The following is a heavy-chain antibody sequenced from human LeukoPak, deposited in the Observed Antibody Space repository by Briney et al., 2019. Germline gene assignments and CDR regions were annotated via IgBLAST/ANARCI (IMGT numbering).Heavy chain of an antibody. Sequence: ASVKVSCKASGYTFTGYYIHWVRQAPGQGLEWMGWITPNSGGTNYAQKFQGRVTMTRDTSISTVYMELSRLRSDDTDVYYCARDRTDYYDSNAYYPNWFDPWGQGTLVTVSS. CDR3: ARDRTDYYDSNAYYPNWFDP. CDR2: ITPNSGGT. J-gene: IGHJ5*02. D-gene: IGHD3-22*01. CDR1: GYTFTGYY. V-gene: IGHV1-2*02.